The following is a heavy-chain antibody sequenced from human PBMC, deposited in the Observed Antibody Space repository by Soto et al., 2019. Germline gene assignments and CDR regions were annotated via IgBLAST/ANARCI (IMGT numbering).Heavy chain of an antibody. CDR2: ISHSGNT. J-gene: IGHJ4*02. Sequence: PSETLSLTCTVSGGSVSSGNYHWSWIRQPPGKGLEWIGHISHSGNTHYNPSLKSRVTISVDTSKNHFTLTLISTTAADTAMYYCAREENPLARYGGDLDHWGQGTLVTVSS. CDR3: AREENPLARYGGDLDH. V-gene: IGHV4-61*03. CDR1: GGSVSSGNYH. D-gene: IGHD3-16*01.